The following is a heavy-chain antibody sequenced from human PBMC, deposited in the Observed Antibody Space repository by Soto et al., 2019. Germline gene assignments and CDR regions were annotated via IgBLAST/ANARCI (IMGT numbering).Heavy chain of an antibody. CDR3: AKGGSFDI. CDR1: GFTFNTYG. V-gene: IGHV3-30*02. J-gene: IGHJ4*02. Sequence: QVHLVESGGGVVQPGGSLRLSCVASGFTFNTYGLHWVRQAPGKGLEWVATITSDVNIRYYADSVKGRFTISRDNSKNTLYLQLTVLRPEDTAVYYCAKGGSFDIWGQGTLVTVSS. D-gene: IGHD6-6*01. CDR2: ITSDVNIR.